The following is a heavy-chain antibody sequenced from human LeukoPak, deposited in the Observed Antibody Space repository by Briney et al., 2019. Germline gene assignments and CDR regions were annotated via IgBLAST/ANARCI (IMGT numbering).Heavy chain of an antibody. J-gene: IGHJ4*02. V-gene: IGHV1-2*02. Sequence: ASVKVSCKASGYTFTVYYMHWVRQAPGQGLEWMGWINPNSGGTNYAQKFQGRVTMTRDTSISTAYMELSRLRSDDTAVYYSAREDIVVVPAAGMDYWGQGTLVTVSS. CDR1: GYTFTVYY. CDR2: INPNSGGT. CDR3: AREDIVVVPAAGMDY. D-gene: IGHD2-2*01.